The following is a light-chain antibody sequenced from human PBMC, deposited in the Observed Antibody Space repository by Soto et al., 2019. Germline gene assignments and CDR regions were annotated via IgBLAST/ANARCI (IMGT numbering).Light chain of an antibody. CDR1: SSNIGNNA. J-gene: IGLJ1*01. CDR3: AAWDDSLNGYV. V-gene: IGLV1-36*01. Sequence: QSVLTQPPSVSEAPRQRVTISCSGSSSNIGNNAVNWYQQLPGKAPKLLIYYDDLLPSGVSDRFSGSKSGTSASLAISGPQSEDEADYYCAAWDDSLNGYVFGTGPKVTVL. CDR2: YDD.